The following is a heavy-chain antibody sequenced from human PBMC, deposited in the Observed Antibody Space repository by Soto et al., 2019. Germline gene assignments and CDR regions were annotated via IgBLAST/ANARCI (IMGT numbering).Heavy chain of an antibody. CDR2: IYHSGST. V-gene: IGHV4-4*02. J-gene: IGHJ4*02. Sequence: SETLSLTCAVSGGSISSSNWWSWVRQPPGKGLEWIGEIYHSGSTNYNPSLKSRVTISVDKSKNQFSLKLSSVTAAETAVYYCARSHSFDGSIYHYYFDFWGQGTLVTVS. CDR1: GGSISSSNW. D-gene: IGHD3-3*02. CDR3: ARSHSFDGSIYHYYFDF.